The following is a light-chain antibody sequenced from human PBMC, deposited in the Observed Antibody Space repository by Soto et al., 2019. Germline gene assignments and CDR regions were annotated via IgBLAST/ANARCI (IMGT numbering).Light chain of an antibody. CDR2: GAS. Sequence: EVVLTQSPATLSLSPGESATLSCRASQSVRSYLAWYQQKPGQAPRLLIYGASNRATGIPARFSGSGSGTDFTLTISRLEPEDFALYFCQHSGTSLRVTFGPGTKVDIK. CDR1: QSVRSY. CDR3: QHSGTSLRVT. V-gene: IGKV3-11*01. J-gene: IGKJ3*01.